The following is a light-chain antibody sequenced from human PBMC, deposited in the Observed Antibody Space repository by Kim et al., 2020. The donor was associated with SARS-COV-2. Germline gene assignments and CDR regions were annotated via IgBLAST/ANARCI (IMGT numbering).Light chain of an antibody. Sequence: ETVPLTCSSSTGPVTSSHFPYWFQQRPGQAPRTLISDTTNTHSWTPARFSGSLLGDKAALTLSGAQPEDEADYYCLLSYSGVWVFGGGTRLTVL. CDR3: LLSYSGVWV. J-gene: IGLJ3*02. CDR2: DTT. V-gene: IGLV7-46*01. CDR1: TGPVTSSHF.